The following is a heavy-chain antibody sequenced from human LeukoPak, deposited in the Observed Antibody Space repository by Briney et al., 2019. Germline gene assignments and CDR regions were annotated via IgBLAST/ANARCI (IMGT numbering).Heavy chain of an antibody. CDR1: GGSISSSSYY. V-gene: IGHV4-39*01. Sequence: SETLSLTCTVSGGSISSSSYYWGWIRQPPGKGLEWIGSIYYSGSTYYNPSLKSRVTISVDTSKNQFSLKLSSVTAADTAVYYCARQEPAQKWELLGWFDPWGQGTLVTVSS. CDR2: IYYSGST. D-gene: IGHD1-26*01. CDR3: ARQEPAQKWELLGWFDP. J-gene: IGHJ5*02.